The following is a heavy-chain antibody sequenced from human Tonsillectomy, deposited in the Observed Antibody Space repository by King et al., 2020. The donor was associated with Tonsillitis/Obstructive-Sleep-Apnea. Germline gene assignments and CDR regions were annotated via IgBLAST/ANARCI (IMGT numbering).Heavy chain of an antibody. V-gene: IGHV3-48*02. CDR1: GFTFSSYS. J-gene: IGHJ4*02. D-gene: IGHD3-10*01. CDR2: ISTSSSTI. CDR3: ARLGVQGVVTDY. Sequence: VQLVESGGGLVQPGGSLRVSCAASGFTFSSYSMNWVRQAPVKGLEWVSYISTSSSTIFYADSVKGRFTISRDNAKNSLYLQMNSLRDEDTAVYYCARLGVQGVVTDYWGPGTLVSVSS.